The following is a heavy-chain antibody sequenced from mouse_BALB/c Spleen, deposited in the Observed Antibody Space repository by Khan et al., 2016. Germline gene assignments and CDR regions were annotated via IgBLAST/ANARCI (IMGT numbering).Heavy chain of an antibody. CDR1: GYTFTSYW. CDR3: ASYDGYSHAMDY. J-gene: IGHJ4*01. CDR2: INPSTGYT. Sequence: QVRLQQSGAELAKPGASVKLSCTASGYTFTSYWMHWVKQRPGQGLEWIGYINPSTGYTEYNQTFKDKGTLTADKSSSTAYMQLSSLTSEDSADYYCASYDGYSHAMDYWGQETSITVSS. V-gene: IGHV1-7*01. D-gene: IGHD2-3*01.